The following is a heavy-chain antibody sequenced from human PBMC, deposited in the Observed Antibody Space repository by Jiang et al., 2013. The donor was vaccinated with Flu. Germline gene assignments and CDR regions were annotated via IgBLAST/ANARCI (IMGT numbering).Heavy chain of an antibody. CDR1: GGSFSGYY. J-gene: IGHJ5*02. V-gene: IGHV4-34*01. CDR3: ARRAPRGGSYYNWFDP. CDR2: INHSGST. Sequence: LLKPSETLSLTCAVYGGSFSGYYWSWIRQPPGKGLEWIGEINHSGSTNYNPSLKSRVTISVDTSKNQFSLKLSSVTAADTAVYYCARRAPRGGSYYNWFDPWGQGTLVTVSS. D-gene: IGHD1-26*01.